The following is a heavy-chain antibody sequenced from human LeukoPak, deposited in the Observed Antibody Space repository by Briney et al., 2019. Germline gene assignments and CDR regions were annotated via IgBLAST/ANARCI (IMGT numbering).Heavy chain of an antibody. CDR2: IYYSGST. Sequence: SETLSLTCTVSGASISSGSYYWGWIRQPPGKGLEWIGTIYYSGSTYYNPSLKSRVTISVDTSKNQFSLKLSSVTAADTAVYYCARVMRQLVPYYFDYWGQGTLVTVSS. CDR3: ARVMRQLVPYYFDY. CDR1: GASISSGSYY. D-gene: IGHD6-13*01. J-gene: IGHJ4*02. V-gene: IGHV4-39*07.